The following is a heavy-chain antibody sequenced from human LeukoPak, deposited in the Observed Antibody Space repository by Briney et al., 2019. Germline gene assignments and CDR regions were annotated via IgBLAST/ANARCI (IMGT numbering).Heavy chain of an antibody. CDR2: IIPIFGAA. CDR3: ARDGPDYYGSYGMDV. V-gene: IGHV1-69*13. Sequence: GASVNVSCKASGGTFSSYAISWVRQAPGQGLEWMGGIIPIFGAANYAQKFQGRVTITADESTSTAYMELSSLRSEDTAVYYCARDGPDYYGSYGMDVWGQGTTVTVS. J-gene: IGHJ6*02. CDR1: GGTFSSYA. D-gene: IGHD3-10*01.